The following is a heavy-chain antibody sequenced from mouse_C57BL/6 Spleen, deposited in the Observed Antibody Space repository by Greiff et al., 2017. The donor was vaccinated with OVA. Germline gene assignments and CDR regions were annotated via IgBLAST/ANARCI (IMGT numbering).Heavy chain of an antibody. D-gene: IGHD2-4*01. Sequence: EVKVEESGGGLVKPGGSLKLSCAASGFTFSDYGMHWVRQAPEKGLEWVAYISSGSSTIYYADTVKGRFTISRDNAKNTLFLQMTSLRSEDTAMYYCARLGWDYEDYWGQGTTLTVSS. CDR2: ISSGSSTI. V-gene: IGHV5-17*01. CDR3: ARLGWDYEDY. J-gene: IGHJ2*01. CDR1: GFTFSDYG.